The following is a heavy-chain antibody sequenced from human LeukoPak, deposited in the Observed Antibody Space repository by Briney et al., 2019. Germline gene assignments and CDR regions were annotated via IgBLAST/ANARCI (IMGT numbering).Heavy chain of an antibody. V-gene: IGHV4-39*01. CDR3: ASRPVVAAVNWFDP. CDR2: IYYSGST. CDR1: GGSISSSSYY. D-gene: IGHD2-15*01. Sequence: SETLSLTCSVSGGSISSSSYYWGWIRQPPGKGLEWIGSIYYSGSTYYNPSLKSRVTISVDTSKNQFSLKLSSVTAADTAVYYCASRPVVAAVNWFDPWDQGTLVTVSS. J-gene: IGHJ5*02.